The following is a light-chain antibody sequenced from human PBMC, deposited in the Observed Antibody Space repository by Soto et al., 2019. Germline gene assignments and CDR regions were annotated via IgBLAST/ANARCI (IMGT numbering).Light chain of an antibody. J-gene: IGKJ4*01. CDR1: QGINNW. CDR3: QQANSFLALT. Sequence: DIQMTQSPSSVSASIGDRVTITWRASQGINNWLAWYQQKPGKAPKLLIYAASSLQSGVPSRFSGSGSGTDFTLTINNLQPDDFATYYCQQANSFLALTFGGGTKVDI. CDR2: AAS. V-gene: IGKV1-12*01.